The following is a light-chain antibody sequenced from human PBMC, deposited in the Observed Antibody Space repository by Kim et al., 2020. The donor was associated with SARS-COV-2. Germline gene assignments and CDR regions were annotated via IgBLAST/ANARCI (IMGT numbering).Light chain of an antibody. CDR2: GKN. CDR1: SLRSYY. CDR3: NSRDSSGNHWV. Sequence: ALGQTVTITCQGDSLRSYYASWYQQKPGQAPVLVIYGKNNRPSGIPDRFSGSSSGNTASLTITGAQAEDEAYYYCNSRDSSGNHWVFGGGTKLTVL. V-gene: IGLV3-19*01. J-gene: IGLJ3*02.